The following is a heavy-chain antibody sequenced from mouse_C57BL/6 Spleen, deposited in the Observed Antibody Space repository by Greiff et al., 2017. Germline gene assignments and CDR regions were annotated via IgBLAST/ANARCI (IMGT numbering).Heavy chain of an antibody. D-gene: IGHD1-1*01. Sequence: EVQRLESGPELVKPGASVKISCKASGYSFTDYYMNWVKQSPGQSLEWIGVINPIYGTTSYTQKFKGKATLTVDPSSSTAYMQLNSLTSEDSEVEYYARRGYYGSSNDAMDYWGQGTTVTVSS. CDR2: INPIYGTT. CDR1: GYSFTDYY. V-gene: IGHV1-39*01. CDR3: ARRGYYGSSNDAMDY. J-gene: IGHJ4*01.